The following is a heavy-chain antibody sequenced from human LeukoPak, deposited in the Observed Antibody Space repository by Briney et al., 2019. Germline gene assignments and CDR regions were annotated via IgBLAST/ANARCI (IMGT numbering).Heavy chain of an antibody. V-gene: IGHV3-74*01. Sequence: PGGSLRLSCAASGFTFSSYWMHWVRQAPGKGLVWVSRINSDGSSTYYADSVKGRFTISRDNSNNTLFLQMSSLRAEDTAVYFCAMIGWSGYGVDSWGQGTLVTVSS. J-gene: IGHJ4*02. D-gene: IGHD5-12*01. CDR2: INSDGSST. CDR1: GFTFSSYW. CDR3: AMIGWSGYGVDS.